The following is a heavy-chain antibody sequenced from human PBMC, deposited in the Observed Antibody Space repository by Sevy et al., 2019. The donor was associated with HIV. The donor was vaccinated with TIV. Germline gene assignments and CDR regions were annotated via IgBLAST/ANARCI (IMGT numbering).Heavy chain of an antibody. V-gene: IGHV4-4*07. CDR1: GGSISSHY. Sequence: SETLSLTCSVSGGSISSHYWSWIRQPAGEGLEWIGRIDTSGGTNYNPSLKTRVTMSIDTSKNQFSLRLRSVTAADMAVYYCARYNFWSGHYDYFDYWGPGALVTVSS. CDR2: IDTSGGT. J-gene: IGHJ4*02. D-gene: IGHD3-3*01. CDR3: ARYNFWSGHYDYFDY.